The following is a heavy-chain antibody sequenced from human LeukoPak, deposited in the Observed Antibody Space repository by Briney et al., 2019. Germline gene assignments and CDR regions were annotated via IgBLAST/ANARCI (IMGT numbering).Heavy chain of an antibody. CDR2: IHHGTCDT. CDR3: ASYAAGYNWLKA. V-gene: IGHV1-2*02. Sequence: ASLKVSCKASVHTLTVNYVYWGRHRPGERVESMGWIHHGTCDTNYAQRFQGRVTVTRDTSITTAYMELSGLKSDDTAVYYCASYAAGYNWLKAWGQGTLVTVSS. CDR1: VHTLTVNY. J-gene: IGHJ5*02. D-gene: IGHD3-16*01.